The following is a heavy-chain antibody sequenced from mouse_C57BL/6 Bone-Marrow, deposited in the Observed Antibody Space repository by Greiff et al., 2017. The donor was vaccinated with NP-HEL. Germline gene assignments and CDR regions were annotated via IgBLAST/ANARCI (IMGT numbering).Heavy chain of an antibody. Sequence: VKLMESGPGLVQPSQSLSITCTVSGFSLTSYGVHWVRQSPGKGLEWLGVIWSGGSTDYNAAFISRLSISKDNSKSQVFFKMNSLQADDTAIYYCASYDGYHWFAYWGQGTLVTVSA. CDR3: ASYDGYHWFAY. D-gene: IGHD2-3*01. CDR2: IWSGGST. V-gene: IGHV2-2*01. J-gene: IGHJ3*01. CDR1: GFSLTSYG.